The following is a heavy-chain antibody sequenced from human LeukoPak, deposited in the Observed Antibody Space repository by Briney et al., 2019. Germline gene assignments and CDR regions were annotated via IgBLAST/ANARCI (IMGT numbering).Heavy chain of an antibody. J-gene: IGHJ6*02. CDR2: ISGSGGST. D-gene: IGHD2-2*01. CDR1: ALTSSSYA. Sequence: GRSPRPSCAPYALTSSSYAMSWVRPAPGDGLEWVSAISGSGGSTNYADTVKGRFTISRDKSKNTLYMQMNSLRAEDTAVYYCAKDLVPAAILFFYYGMYVWGQGATVTVSS. CDR3: AKDLVPAAILFFYYGMYV. V-gene: IGHV3-23*01.